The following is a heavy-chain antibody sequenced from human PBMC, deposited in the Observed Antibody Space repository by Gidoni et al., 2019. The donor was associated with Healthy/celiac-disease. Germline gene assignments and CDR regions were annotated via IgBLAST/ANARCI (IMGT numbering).Heavy chain of an antibody. CDR2: IYYSGTT. D-gene: IGHD4-17*01. CDR3: ARVRSSANPN. Sequence: QLQLQESGPGRVKPSWTLSLTCTVPGGSISSSSYYWGWSCQPPGKGLGWMGSIYYSGTTYYNPSLKSRVTISVDTSKNQFSLKLSSVTAADTAVYYCARVRSSANPNWGQGTLVTVSS. CDR1: GGSISSSSYY. J-gene: IGHJ4*02. V-gene: IGHV4-39*07.